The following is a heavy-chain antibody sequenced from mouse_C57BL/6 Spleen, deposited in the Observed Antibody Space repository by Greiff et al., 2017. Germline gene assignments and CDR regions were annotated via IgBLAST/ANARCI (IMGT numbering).Heavy chain of an antibody. CDR2: ISDGGSYT. V-gene: IGHV5-4*01. CDR1: GFTFSSYA. D-gene: IGHD4-1*01. Sequence: VQVVESGGGLVKPGGSLKLSCAASGFTFSSYAMSWVRQTPEKRLEGVATISDGGSYTYYPDNVKGRFTISRDNAKNNLYLQMRHLKSEDTAMYFCARDWDSAWTFDDWGTGTTVTVSS. CDR3: ARDWDSAWTFDD. J-gene: IGHJ1*03.